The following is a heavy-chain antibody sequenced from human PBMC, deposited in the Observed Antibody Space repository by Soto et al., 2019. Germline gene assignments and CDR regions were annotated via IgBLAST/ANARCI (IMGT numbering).Heavy chain of an antibody. CDR1: GFTFSSYW. D-gene: IGHD2-15*01. J-gene: IGHJ6*03. Sequence: HPGGSLRLSCAASGFTFSSYWMHWVRQAPGKGLVWVSRINSDGSSTSYADSVKGRFTISRDNAKNTLYLQMNSLRAEDTAVYYCGIWPYCSGGSCYFFYYYYMDVWGKGTTVTVSS. CDR2: INSDGSST. V-gene: IGHV3-74*01. CDR3: GIWPYCSGGSCYFFYYYYMDV.